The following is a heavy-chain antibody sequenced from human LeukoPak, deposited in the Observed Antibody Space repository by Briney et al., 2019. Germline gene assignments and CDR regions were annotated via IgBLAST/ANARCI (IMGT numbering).Heavy chain of an antibody. CDR1: GFTFSSYW. CDR2: IKQDGSEK. CDR3: ARVVGSRRAPEFDY. V-gene: IGHV3-7*01. D-gene: IGHD1-14*01. J-gene: IGHJ4*02. Sequence: GGSLRLSCAASGFTFSSYWMSWVRQAPGKGLEWVANIKQDGSEKYYVDSVKGRFTTSRDNAKNSLYLQMNSLRAEDTAVYYCARVVGSRRAPEFDYWGQGTLVTVSS.